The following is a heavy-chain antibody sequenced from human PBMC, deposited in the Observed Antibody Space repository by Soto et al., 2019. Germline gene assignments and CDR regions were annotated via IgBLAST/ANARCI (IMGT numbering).Heavy chain of an antibody. J-gene: IGHJ4*02. CDR2: INHSGST. V-gene: IGHV4-34*01. CDR3: ARGGSVTYDFWSGYKSPFDY. CDR1: GGSFSGYD. Sequence: SETLSLTCAVYGGSFSGYDWSWIRQPPGKGLEWIGEINHSGSTNYNPSLKSRVTISVDTSKNQFSLKLSSVTAADTAVYYCARGGSVTYDFWSGYKSPFDYWGQGTLVPV. D-gene: IGHD3-3*01.